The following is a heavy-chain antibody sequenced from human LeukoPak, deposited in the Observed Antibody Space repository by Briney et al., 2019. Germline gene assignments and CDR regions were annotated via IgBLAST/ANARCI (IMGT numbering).Heavy chain of an antibody. D-gene: IGHD3-3*02. Sequence: GGSLRLSCAASGFTFSSYAMSWVRQAPGKGLEWVSYISSSGSTIYYADSVKGRFTISRDNAKNSLYLQMNSLRAEDTAVYYCARLSKLASGDYWGQGTLVTVSS. J-gene: IGHJ4*02. CDR1: GFTFSSYA. CDR2: ISSSGSTI. V-gene: IGHV3-48*04. CDR3: ARLSKLASGDY.